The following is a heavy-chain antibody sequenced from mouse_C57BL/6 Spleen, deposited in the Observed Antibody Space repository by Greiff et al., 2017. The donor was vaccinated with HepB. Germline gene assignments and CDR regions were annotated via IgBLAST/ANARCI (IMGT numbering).Heavy chain of an antibody. CDR1: GFSLTSYG. CDR3: ARNGITTVVAKLDYAMDY. Sequence: VKLQESGPGLVQPSQSLSITCTVSGFSLTSYGVHWVRQSPGKGLEWLGVIWSGGSTDYNAAFISRLSISKDNSKSQVFFKMNSLQADDTAIYYCARNGITTVVAKLDYAMDYWGQGTSVTVSS. J-gene: IGHJ4*01. D-gene: IGHD1-1*01. V-gene: IGHV2-2*01. CDR2: IWSGGST.